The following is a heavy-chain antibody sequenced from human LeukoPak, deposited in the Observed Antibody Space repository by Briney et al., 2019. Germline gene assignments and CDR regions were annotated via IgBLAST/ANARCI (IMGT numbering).Heavy chain of an antibody. D-gene: IGHD6-13*01. Sequence: GGSLRLSCAASGFTFSDYYMGWIRQAPGKGLEWVSYITSSGSSLYYADSVKGRFTISRDNAKNSLYLQMNSLRAEDTAVYYCAKVAQQLASVYYFDYWGQGTLVTVSS. CDR1: GFTFSDYY. V-gene: IGHV3-11*01. J-gene: IGHJ4*02. CDR3: AKVAQQLASVYYFDY. CDR2: ITSSGSSL.